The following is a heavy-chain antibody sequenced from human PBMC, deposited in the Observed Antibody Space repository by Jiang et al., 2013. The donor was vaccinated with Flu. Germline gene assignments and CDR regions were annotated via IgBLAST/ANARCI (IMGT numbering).Heavy chain of an antibody. Sequence: GAEVKKPGASVKVSCKASGYTLTSYYMHWVRQAPGQGLEWMGIINPSGGSTTYAQKFQGRVTMTRDTSTSTVYMELSSLRSQDTAVYYCARDAAMFHAGTHINWFDPWGQGTLVTVSS. CDR3: ARDAAMFHAGTHINWFDP. D-gene: IGHD3-10*02. V-gene: IGHV1-46*03. J-gene: IGHJ5*02. CDR1: GYTLTSYY. CDR2: INPSGGST.